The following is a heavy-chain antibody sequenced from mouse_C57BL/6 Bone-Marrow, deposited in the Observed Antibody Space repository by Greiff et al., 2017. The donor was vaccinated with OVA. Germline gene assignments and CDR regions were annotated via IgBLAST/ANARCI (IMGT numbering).Heavy chain of an antibody. J-gene: IGHJ3*01. Sequence: EVQRVESGTVLARPGASVKMSCKTSGYTFTSYWMHWVKQRPGQGLEWIGAIYPGNSDTSYNQKFKGKAKLTAVTSASTAYMELSSLTNEDAAVYYCTREYYDYAWFAYWGQGTLVTVSA. V-gene: IGHV1-5*01. CDR1: GYTFTSYW. CDR2: IYPGNSDT. CDR3: TREYYDYAWFAY. D-gene: IGHD2-4*01.